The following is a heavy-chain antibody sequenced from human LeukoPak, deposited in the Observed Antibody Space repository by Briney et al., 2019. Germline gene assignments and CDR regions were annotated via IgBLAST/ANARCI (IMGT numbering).Heavy chain of an antibody. CDR3: AADPGRSGYHTDYYYYGMDV. V-gene: IGHV1-69*04. D-gene: IGHD3-3*01. CDR1: GGTFSSYA. CDR2: TIPILGIA. Sequence: SVKVSCKAAGGTFSSYAISWVRQAPGQGLEWMGRTIPILGIANYAQKCQGRVTITADKSTSTAYMELSSLRSEDTAVYYCAADPGRSGYHTDYYYYGMDVWGQGTTVTVSS. J-gene: IGHJ6*02.